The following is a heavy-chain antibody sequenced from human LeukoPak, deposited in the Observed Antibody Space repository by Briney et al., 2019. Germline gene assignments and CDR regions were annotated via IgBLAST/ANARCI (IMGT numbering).Heavy chain of an antibody. CDR2: IYPGDSDT. Sequence: KPGESLKISCKGSGYSFTSYWIGWVRQTPGKGLEWMGIIYPGDSDTRYSPSFQGQVTISAYKSISTAYLQWSSLRASDTAMYYCASAGLGYCSSASCYGDAFDIWGQGTMVTVSS. CDR3: ASAGLGYCSSASCYGDAFDI. J-gene: IGHJ3*02. V-gene: IGHV5-51*03. D-gene: IGHD2-2*01. CDR1: GYSFTSYW.